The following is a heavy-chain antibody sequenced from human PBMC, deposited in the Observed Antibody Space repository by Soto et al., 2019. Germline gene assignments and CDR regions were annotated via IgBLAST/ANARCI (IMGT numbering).Heavy chain of an antibody. Sequence: QVQLVESGGGVVQPGRSLRLSCAASGFTFSSYGMHWVRQAPGKGLEWVAVISYDGGNKYYADSVKGRFTISRDNSKNTLYLQMNSLRAEDTAVYYCAKDPGRHSYGYRAYYYYYYMDVWGKGTTVTVSS. V-gene: IGHV3-30*18. CDR2: ISYDGGNK. J-gene: IGHJ6*03. CDR1: GFTFSSYG. D-gene: IGHD5-18*01. CDR3: AKDPGRHSYGYRAYYYYYYMDV.